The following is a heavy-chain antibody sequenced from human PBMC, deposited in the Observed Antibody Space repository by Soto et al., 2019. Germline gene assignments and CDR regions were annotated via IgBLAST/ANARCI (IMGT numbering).Heavy chain of an antibody. CDR1: GYTLTELS. CDR2: FDPEGGET. CDR3: AREANSMDRGVPSYYYYGMDV. J-gene: IGHJ6*02. V-gene: IGHV1-24*01. D-gene: IGHD3-10*01. Sequence: ASVKGACKVSGYTLTELSMHWVRQAPGKGLEWMGGFDPEGGETISAQKLQGRVTMTTDTSTSTAYMELRSLRSDDTAVYYCAREANSMDRGVPSYYYYGMDVWGQGTTVTVSS.